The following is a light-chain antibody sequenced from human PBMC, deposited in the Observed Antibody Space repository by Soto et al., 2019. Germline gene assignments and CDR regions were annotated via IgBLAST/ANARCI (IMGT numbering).Light chain of an antibody. CDR2: DVS. Sequence: QSALTQPRSVSGSPGQSVTISCTGTSSDVGGYNYVSWYQQHPGKAXKLMIYDVSKRPSXXXXXXSGSKSGNTASLTISGXXXXXXXXXXXXSSAGSYTYVFGTGTKVTVL. CDR1: SSDVGGYNY. J-gene: IGLJ1*01. CDR3: XSSAGSYTYV. V-gene: IGLV2-11*01.